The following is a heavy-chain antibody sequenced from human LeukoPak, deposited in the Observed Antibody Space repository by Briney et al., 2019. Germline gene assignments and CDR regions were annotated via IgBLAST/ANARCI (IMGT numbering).Heavy chain of an antibody. J-gene: IGHJ4*02. CDR1: GFTFSSYS. Sequence: GGSLRLSCAASGFTFSSYSMNWVRQAPGKGLEWVSYISSSSGTIYYADSVKGRFTISRDNAKNSLYLQMNSLRAEDPAVYYCARDVSIGAVAVFDYWGQGTLVTVSS. D-gene: IGHD6-19*01. CDR3: ARDVSIGAVAVFDY. V-gene: IGHV3-48*01. CDR2: ISSSSGTI.